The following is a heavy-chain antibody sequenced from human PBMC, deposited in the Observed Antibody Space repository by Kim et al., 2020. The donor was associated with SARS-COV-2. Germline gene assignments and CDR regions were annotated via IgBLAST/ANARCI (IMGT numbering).Heavy chain of an antibody. CDR3: ARLSCSSNSCSSFDP. J-gene: IGHJ5*02. CDR1: GGSISYYY. Sequence: SETLSLTCTVSGGSISYYYWSWIRQPPGKGLEWIGYIYYSGSTNYNPSLKSRVTISVDTSKNQFSLKLSSVTAADTAVYYYARLSCSSNSCSSFDPWGQGTLVTVSS. V-gene: IGHV4-59*08. CDR2: IYYSGST. D-gene: IGHD2-2*01.